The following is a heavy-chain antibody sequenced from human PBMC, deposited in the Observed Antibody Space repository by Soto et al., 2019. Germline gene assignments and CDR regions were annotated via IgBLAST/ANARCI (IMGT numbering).Heavy chain of an antibody. CDR1: GFTVSSYE. J-gene: IGHJ3*02. CDR3: TKEKSVINSGYDAFDI. D-gene: IGHD5-12*01. CDR2: ISISGGTI. V-gene: IGHV3-48*03. Sequence: SVRLSCAASGFTVSSYEVDWVRQAPGKGLEWVAYISISGGTIYYGDSVEGRFTISRDNADNSLYLQMNSLRAEDTAVYYCTKEKSVINSGYDAFDIWGRGTVVTVSS.